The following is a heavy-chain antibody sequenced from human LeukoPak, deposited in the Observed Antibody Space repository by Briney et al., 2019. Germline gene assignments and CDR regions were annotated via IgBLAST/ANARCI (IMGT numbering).Heavy chain of an antibody. Sequence: SETLSLTFAVSGGSISSSNWWGWVRQPPGKGLEWIGEIYHSGSTNYNPSLKSRVTISVDKSKNKFSLKLSSVTAADTDVYYCARDLSAGYCSSTSCPFYYWGQGTLVTVSS. CDR2: IYHSGST. CDR1: GGSISSSNW. J-gene: IGHJ4*02. CDR3: ARDLSAGYCSSTSCPFYY. D-gene: IGHD2-2*01. V-gene: IGHV4-4*02.